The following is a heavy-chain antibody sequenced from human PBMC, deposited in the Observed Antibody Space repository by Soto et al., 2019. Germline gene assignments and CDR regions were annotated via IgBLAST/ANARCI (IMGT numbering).Heavy chain of an antibody. V-gene: IGHV1-69*01. Sequence: QVQLVQSGAEVKKTGSSVKVSCKTSGGTFSTFGISWVRQAPGQGLEWMGGIIPFFGTAEYSQKFEDRITITADESTNTVDMDLRSLTSADTAICYCARSAPIDACDNYYYDCWGQGALVTVSS. D-gene: IGHD3-16*01. CDR2: IIPFFGTA. CDR3: ARSAPIDACDNYYYDC. CDR1: GGTFSTFG. J-gene: IGHJ4*02.